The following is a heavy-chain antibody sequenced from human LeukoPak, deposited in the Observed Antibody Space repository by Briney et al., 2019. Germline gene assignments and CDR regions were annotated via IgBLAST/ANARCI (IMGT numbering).Heavy chain of an antibody. Sequence: GGSLRLSCAASGFTVSSNYMSWVRQAPGKGLEWVSVIYSGGSTYYADSVKGRFTISRDNSKDTLYLQMNSLRAEDTAVYYCARDPQTGTVEYYFDYWGQGTLVTVSS. D-gene: IGHD1/OR15-1a*01. CDR3: ARDPQTGTVEYYFDY. V-gene: IGHV3-66*01. J-gene: IGHJ4*02. CDR1: GFTVSSNY. CDR2: IYSGGST.